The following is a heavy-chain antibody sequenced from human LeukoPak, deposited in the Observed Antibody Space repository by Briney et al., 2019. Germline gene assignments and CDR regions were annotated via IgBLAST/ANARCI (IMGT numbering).Heavy chain of an antibody. CDR1: GGSISPYY. Sequence: SETLSLTCTVSGGSISPYYWSWIRQPPGKGLEWIGYIYYSGSTNYNPSLKSRVTISVDTSKNQFSLRLSSVTAADTAVYYCARARGSCSSTRCSLDFGYWGQGTLVTVSS. J-gene: IGHJ4*02. CDR2: IYYSGST. D-gene: IGHD2-2*01. CDR3: ARARGSCSSTRCSLDFGY. V-gene: IGHV4-59*01.